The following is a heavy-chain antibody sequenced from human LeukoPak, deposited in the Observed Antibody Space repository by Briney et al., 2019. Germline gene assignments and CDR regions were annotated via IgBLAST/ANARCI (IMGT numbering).Heavy chain of an antibody. CDR1: GYSFTSYW. CDR3: ARITMVRGVPQPLDY. Sequence: PGESLKISCKGSGYSFTSYWIGWVRQMPGKGLEWMGIIYPGDSDTRYSPSFQGQDTISADKSISTAYLQWSSLKASDTAMYYCARITMVRGVPQPLDYWGQGTLVTVSS. D-gene: IGHD3-10*01. J-gene: IGHJ4*02. CDR2: IYPGDSDT. V-gene: IGHV5-51*01.